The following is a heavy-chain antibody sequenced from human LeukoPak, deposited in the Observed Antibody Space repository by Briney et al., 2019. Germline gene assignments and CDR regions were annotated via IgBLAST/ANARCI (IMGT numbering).Heavy chain of an antibody. CDR3: AIVKTTVSIFDY. Sequence: GASVKVSCKASGYTFTGYCMHWVRQAPGQGLEGMGWINPNSGGTNYAQKFQGRVTMTRDTSISTAYMELSRLRSDDTAVYYCAIVKTTVSIFDYWGQGTLVTVSS. CDR1: GYTFTGYC. V-gene: IGHV1-2*02. D-gene: IGHD4-17*01. J-gene: IGHJ4*02. CDR2: INPNSGGT.